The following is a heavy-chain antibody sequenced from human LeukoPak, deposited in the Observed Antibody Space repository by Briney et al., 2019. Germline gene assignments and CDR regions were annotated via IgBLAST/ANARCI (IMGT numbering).Heavy chain of an antibody. CDR3: ARDWGAQLWSDNWFDP. CDR1: GGSFSGYY. V-gene: IGHV4-34*01. Sequence: PSETLSLTCAVYGGSFSGYYWSWIRQPPGKGLEWIGEINHSGSTNYNPSLKSRATISVDTSKNQFSLKLSSVTAADTAVYYCARDWGAQLWSDNWFDPWGQGTLVTVSS. D-gene: IGHD5-18*01. J-gene: IGHJ5*02. CDR2: INHSGST.